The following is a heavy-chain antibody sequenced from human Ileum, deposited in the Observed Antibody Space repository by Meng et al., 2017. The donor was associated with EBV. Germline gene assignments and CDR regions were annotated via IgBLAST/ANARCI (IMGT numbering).Heavy chain of an antibody. Sequence: QGHLQGLGPGLVKPPGTLSLTCAVSGGSISSSNWWNWVRQPPGKGLEWIGEIYYSGSTIYNPSLKSRVTISVDKSKNLFSLKLSSVTAADTAVYYCARGYGSGRDYFDYWGQGTLVTVSS. CDR2: IYYSGST. V-gene: IGHV4-4*03. CDR3: ARGYGSGRDYFDY. J-gene: IGHJ4*02. CDR1: GGSISSSNW. D-gene: IGHD3-10*01.